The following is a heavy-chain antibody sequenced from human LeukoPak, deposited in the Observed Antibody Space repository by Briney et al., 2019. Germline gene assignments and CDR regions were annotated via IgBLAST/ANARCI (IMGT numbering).Heavy chain of an antibody. D-gene: IGHD6-13*01. J-gene: IGHJ4*02. CDR2: LSCDGNNK. V-gene: IGHV3-30-3*01. CDR1: GFTFSIYG. CDR3: ARGLNSGVGPAAY. Sequence: GGSLRLSYAASGFTFSIYGMQWVRQAPGKALEWVAILSCDGNNKYYADSVKGRFTISRDNAKNSLYLQVNSLRPEDTAVYYCARGLNSGVGPAAYWGQGTLVTVSS.